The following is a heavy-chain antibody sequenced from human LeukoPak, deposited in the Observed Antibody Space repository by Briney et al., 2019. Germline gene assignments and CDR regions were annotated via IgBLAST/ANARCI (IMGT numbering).Heavy chain of an antibody. J-gene: IGHJ2*01. D-gene: IGHD3-22*01. CDR2: INQDGSEI. CDR3: ARDQGCMIVGRTTNWFFDI. V-gene: IGHV3-7*01. Sequence: PGGSLRLSCAASGFTFSNYWMSWVRQAPGKGLEWLANINQDGSEIYYVDSVKGRFTISRDNGKNSLYLQINSLRADDTAVYYCARDQGCMIVGRTTNWFFDIWGRGTLVTVSS. CDR1: GFTFSNYW.